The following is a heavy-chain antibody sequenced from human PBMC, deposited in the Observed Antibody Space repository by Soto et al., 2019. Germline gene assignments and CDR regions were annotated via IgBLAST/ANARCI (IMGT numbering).Heavy chain of an antibody. CDR1: GYTFTSYA. CDR2: INAGNGNT. V-gene: IGHV1-3*01. J-gene: IGHJ6*02. Sequence: ASVQVSCKASGYTFTSYAMHWVRQAPGQRLEWMGWINAGNGNTKYSQKFQGRVTITRDTSASTAYMELSSLRSEDTAVYYCAATGELELRDHYYYYGMDVWGQGTTVTVS. D-gene: IGHD1-7*01. CDR3: AATGELELRDHYYYYGMDV.